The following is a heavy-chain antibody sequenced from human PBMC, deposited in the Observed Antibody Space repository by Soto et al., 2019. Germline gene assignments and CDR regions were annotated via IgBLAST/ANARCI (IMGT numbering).Heavy chain of an antibody. D-gene: IGHD3-3*01. CDR3: AREMTIFGVAPGGGVDV. CDR1: GGSINTFDFS. V-gene: IGHV4-30-2*01. Sequence: SETLSLTCAVSGGSINTFDFSCICIRQPPGRGLEWIGSIYQSGRTYYIPSLKSRVTMSLEKSKNQFSLKINSVVAADTAIYYCAREMTIFGVAPGGGVDVWGQGTTVTVSS. J-gene: IGHJ6*02. CDR2: IYQSGRT.